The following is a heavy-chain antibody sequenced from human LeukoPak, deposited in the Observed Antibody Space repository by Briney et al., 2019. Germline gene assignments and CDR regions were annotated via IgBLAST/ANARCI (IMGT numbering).Heavy chain of an antibody. J-gene: IGHJ6*03. D-gene: IGHD6-6*01. CDR2: IGAYKGNT. CDR1: GYTFTSYG. V-gene: IGHV1-18*01. Sequence: ASVKVSCKASGYTFTSYGINWVRQAPGQGLEWMGWIGAYKGNTHYAQKLQGRVTMTKDTSTNTAYMELRNLRSDDTAVYYCARDGPTSIAALGYYLMDVWGKGTTVTVSS. CDR3: ARDGPTSIAALGYYLMDV.